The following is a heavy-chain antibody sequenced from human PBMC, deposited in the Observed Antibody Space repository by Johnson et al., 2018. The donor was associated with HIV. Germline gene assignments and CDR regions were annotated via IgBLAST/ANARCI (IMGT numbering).Heavy chain of an antibody. J-gene: IGHJ3*02. D-gene: IGHD1-26*01. Sequence: QEKLVESGGGLVQPGGSLRLSCAASGFTFSSYWMSWVRQAPGKGLEWVAVISYYGSNKYYADSAKGRFTISRDNSKNKLYLQMSSLRAEDTAVYYCAKDIGPVLGWGGGSYRGVSDAFDIWVQGTMVTVSS. CDR3: AKDIGPVLGWGGGSYRGVSDAFDI. V-gene: IGHV3-30*18. CDR2: ISYYGSNK. CDR1: GFTFSSYW.